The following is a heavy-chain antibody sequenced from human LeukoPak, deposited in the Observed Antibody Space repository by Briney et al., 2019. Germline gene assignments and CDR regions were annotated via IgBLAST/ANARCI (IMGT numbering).Heavy chain of an antibody. CDR3: ASSTVAGTRSAFDI. V-gene: IGHV3-30*04. CDR2: ISYDGSNK. D-gene: IGHD6-19*01. CDR1: GFTFSSYA. Sequence: GGSLRLSCAASGFTFSSYAMHWVRQAPGKGLEWVAVISYDGSNKYYADSVKGRFTISRDNSKNTLYLQMNSLRAEDTAVYYCASSTVAGTRSAFDIWGQGTMVTVSS. J-gene: IGHJ3*02.